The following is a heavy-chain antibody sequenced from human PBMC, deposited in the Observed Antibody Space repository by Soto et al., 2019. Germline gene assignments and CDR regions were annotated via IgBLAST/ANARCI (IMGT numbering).Heavy chain of an antibody. D-gene: IGHD3-22*01. CDR1: GFTFSSYA. J-gene: IGHJ3*02. Sequence: QVQLVESGGGVVQPGRSLRLSCAASGFTFSSYAMHWVRQAPGKGLEWVAVISYDGSNKYYADSVKGRFTISRDNSKNTLYLPMNSLRAEDTAVYYCAREYYYDSSGPRGGDAFDIWGQGTMVTVSS. CDR3: AREYYYDSSGPRGGDAFDI. CDR2: ISYDGSNK. V-gene: IGHV3-30-3*01.